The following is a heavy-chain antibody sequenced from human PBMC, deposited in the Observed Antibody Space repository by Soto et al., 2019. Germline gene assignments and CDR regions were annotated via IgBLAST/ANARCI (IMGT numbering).Heavy chain of an antibody. V-gene: IGHV3-21*01. CDR3: ARERKKGASKAQLLTTGMDV. D-gene: IGHD2-2*01. J-gene: IGHJ6*02. CDR2: ISSSSTYI. Sequence: PGGSLRLSCATSGLTFSNYAMSWVRQAPGGGLEWVSSISSSSTYIFYADSVKGRFTISRDNAKNSLYLQMNSLRAEDTAVYYCARERKKGASKAQLLTTGMDVWGQGTTVTVSS. CDR1: GLTFSNYA.